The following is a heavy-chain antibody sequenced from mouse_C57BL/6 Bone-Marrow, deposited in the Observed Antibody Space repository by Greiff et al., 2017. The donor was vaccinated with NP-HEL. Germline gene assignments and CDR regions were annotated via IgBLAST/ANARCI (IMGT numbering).Heavy chain of an antibody. CDR1: GYTFTSYW. J-gene: IGHJ3*01. Sequence: QVQLQQPGAELVMPGASVKLSCKASGYTFTSYWMHWVKQRPGQGLEWIGEIDPSDSYTNYNQKFKGKSTLTVDKSSSTAYMQLSSLTSEDSAVYYCAREDYDYERFAYWGQGTLVTVSA. V-gene: IGHV1-69*01. CDR2: IDPSDSYT. D-gene: IGHD2-4*01. CDR3: AREDYDYERFAY.